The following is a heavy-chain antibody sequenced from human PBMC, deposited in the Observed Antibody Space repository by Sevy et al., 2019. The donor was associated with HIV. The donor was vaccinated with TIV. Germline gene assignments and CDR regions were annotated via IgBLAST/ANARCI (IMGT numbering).Heavy chain of an antibody. D-gene: IGHD2-8*02. CDR3: GKRRGQAGLAGGGANYGWDV. Sequence: GGSLRLSCAASGFSFSNYAMSWVRQAPGKGLEWVSTLIGGGSRTYYADSVTGRFTISRDNSRNTLYLQMNSLRAEDTAVFYWGKRRGQAGLAGGGANYGWDVCGQGTTVTVSS. CDR2: LIGGGSRT. J-gene: IGHJ6*02. V-gene: IGHV3-23*01. CDR1: GFSFSNYA.